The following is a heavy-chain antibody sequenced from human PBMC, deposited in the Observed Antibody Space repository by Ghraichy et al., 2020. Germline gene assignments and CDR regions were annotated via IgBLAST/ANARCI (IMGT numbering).Heavy chain of an antibody. D-gene: IGHD2-8*01. CDR1: GFSVSDYF. CDR3: ARGHGVSH. V-gene: IGHV3-74*01. CDR2: IKSDGSR. Sequence: LSLTCAASGFSVSDYFMQWVRQVPGEGLVWVSLIKSDGSRSYADSVKGRFTISRDNAKNTLDLQMNSLRAEDTGVYYCARGHGVSHWGQGTLVTVSS. J-gene: IGHJ4*02.